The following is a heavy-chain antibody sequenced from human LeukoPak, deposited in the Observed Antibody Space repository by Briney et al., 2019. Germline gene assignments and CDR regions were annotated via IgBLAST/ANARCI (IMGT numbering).Heavy chain of an antibody. J-gene: IGHJ6*02. CDR2: IIPILGIA. D-gene: IGHD3-10*02. Sequence: SVKVSCKASGGTFISYAISWVRQAPGQGREWMGRIIPILGIANYAQKYQGRVTITADKSTSTAYMELSSLRSEDTAVYYCARGCSVPYYYGMDVWGQGTTVTVSS. CDR1: GGTFISYA. CDR3: ARGCSVPYYYGMDV. V-gene: IGHV1-69*04.